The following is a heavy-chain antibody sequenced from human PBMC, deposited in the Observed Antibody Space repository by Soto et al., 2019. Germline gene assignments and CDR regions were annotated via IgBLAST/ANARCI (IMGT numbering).Heavy chain of an antibody. CDR1: GGFLSSSNYY. D-gene: IGHD3-3*01. Sequence: SETLSLTCSVSGGFLSSSNYYWSWIRQPPGKGLEWIGYIYHSGSTNYNPSLKSRVTISVDTSKNQFSLKVNSVNAADAAVYYCARGALRFLGNRFDPWGQGTRVTVSS. CDR3: ARGALRFLGNRFDP. J-gene: IGHJ5*02. CDR2: IYHSGST. V-gene: IGHV4-61*01.